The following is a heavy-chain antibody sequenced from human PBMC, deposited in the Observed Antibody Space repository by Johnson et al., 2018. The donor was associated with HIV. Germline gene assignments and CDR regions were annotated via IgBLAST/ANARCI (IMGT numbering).Heavy chain of an antibody. CDR1: GFTFDDYG. V-gene: IGHV3-20*04. CDR3: ARVLVAADYVFDI. J-gene: IGHJ3*02. Sequence: VHLVESGGGVVQPGGSLRLSCAASGFTFDDYGMSWVRQAPGKGLEWVSGINWNGGSTGYADSVKGRFTISRDNAKKSLYLQMNSLRADDTALYYCARVLVAADYVFDIWGQGTRVIVSS. CDR2: INWNGGST. D-gene: IGHD1-26*01.